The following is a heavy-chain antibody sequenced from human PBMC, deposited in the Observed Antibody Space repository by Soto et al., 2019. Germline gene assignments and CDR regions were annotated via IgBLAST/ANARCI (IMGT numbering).Heavy chain of an antibody. CDR1: GFSFITYW. Sequence: EVQLVESGGGLVQSGGSLRLSCEASGFSFITYWMNWVRQAPGKGLEWLASIEEDGSEKQYVDSVKGRFTISRDNAKNSLYLQMNSLSEEDTAVYYCVRAISGSFALWGQGTLVIVSS. V-gene: IGHV3-7*04. D-gene: IGHD3-9*01. J-gene: IGHJ4*02. CDR3: VRAISGSFAL. CDR2: IEEDGSEK.